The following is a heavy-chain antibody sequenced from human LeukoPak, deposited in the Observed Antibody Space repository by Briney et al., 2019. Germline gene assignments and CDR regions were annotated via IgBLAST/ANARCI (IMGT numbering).Heavy chain of an antibody. CDR2: TYYRSKWYS. CDR1: GDSVSSNSAG. J-gene: IGHJ4*02. Sequence: SQTLSLTCAISGDSVSSNSAGWNWIRQSPSRGLEWLGRTYYRSKWYSEYAVSVKSRITINPDTSKNQFSLQLNSVTPEDTAVYYCAASGSYLYYFDYWGQGTLVTVSS. D-gene: IGHD1-26*01. CDR3: AASGSYLYYFDY. V-gene: IGHV6-1*01.